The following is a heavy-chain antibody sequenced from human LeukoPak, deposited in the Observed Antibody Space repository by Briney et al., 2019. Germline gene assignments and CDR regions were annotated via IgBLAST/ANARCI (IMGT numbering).Heavy chain of an antibody. V-gene: IGHV5-10-1*01. CDR3: ARPMAGSGGYYYYDMDV. CDR1: GYSFTSYW. J-gene: IGHJ6*02. CDR2: IDPSDSYT. D-gene: IGHD2-8*01. Sequence: GESLRISCKVSGYSFTSYWISWVRQMPGKGLEWMGRIDPSDSYTNYSPSFQGHVTISADKSISTAYLQWSSLKASDTATYYCARPMAGSGGYYYYDMDVWGQGTTVTVSS.